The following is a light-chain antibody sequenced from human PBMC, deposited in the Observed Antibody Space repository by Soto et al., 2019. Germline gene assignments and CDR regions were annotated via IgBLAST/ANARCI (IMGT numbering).Light chain of an antibody. Sequence: EIVLTQSPATLSLSLGERATLSCRARETVESYLGWYQQKPGQAPRLLISDVSRRATGIPARFSGSGFGTDFTLTISSLEPEDVAVYYCQHRVHGPTFGGGTKVEIK. V-gene: IGKV3-11*01. CDR1: ETVESY. CDR3: QHRVHGPT. CDR2: DVS. J-gene: IGKJ4*01.